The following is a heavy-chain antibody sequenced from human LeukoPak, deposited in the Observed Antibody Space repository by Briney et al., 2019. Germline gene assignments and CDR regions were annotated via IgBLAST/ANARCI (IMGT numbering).Heavy chain of an antibody. Sequence: PGGSLRLSCAASGFTFSSYAMSWVRQAPGKGLGWVSAISGSGGSTYYADSVKGRFTISRDNSKNTLYLQMNSLRAEDTAVYYCAKVPFIVVVPAASDYWGQGTLVTVSS. CDR1: GFTFSSYA. J-gene: IGHJ4*02. V-gene: IGHV3-23*01. CDR2: ISGSGGST. D-gene: IGHD2-2*01. CDR3: AKVPFIVVVPAASDY.